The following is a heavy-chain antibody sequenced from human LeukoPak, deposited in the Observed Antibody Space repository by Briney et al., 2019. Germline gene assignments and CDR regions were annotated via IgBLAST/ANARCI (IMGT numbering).Heavy chain of an antibody. V-gene: IGHV3-23*01. CDR3: ARDWSFSPDY. J-gene: IGHJ4*02. CDR2: ISGGGGST. Sequence: GGSLRLSCAASGFTFSSYAMSWVRQAPGKGLEWVSAISGGGGSTYHADSVKGRFTISRDSSKNTLYLQMNSLRAEDTGLYYCARDWSFSPDYWGQGTQVTVSS. CDR1: GFTFSSYA.